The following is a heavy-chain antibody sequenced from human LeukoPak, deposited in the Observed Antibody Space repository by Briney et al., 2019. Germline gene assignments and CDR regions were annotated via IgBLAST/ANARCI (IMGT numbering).Heavy chain of an antibody. D-gene: IGHD1-26*01. J-gene: IGHJ6*03. Sequence: ASVKVSCKASGYTFTSYGISWVRQAPGQGLERMGWISAYNGNTNYAQKLQGRVTMTTDTSTSTAYMELRSLRSDDTAVYYCARDPSGSYYIPYYYYMDVWGKGTTVTVSS. V-gene: IGHV1-18*01. CDR1: GYTFTSYG. CDR2: ISAYNGNT. CDR3: ARDPSGSYYIPYYYYMDV.